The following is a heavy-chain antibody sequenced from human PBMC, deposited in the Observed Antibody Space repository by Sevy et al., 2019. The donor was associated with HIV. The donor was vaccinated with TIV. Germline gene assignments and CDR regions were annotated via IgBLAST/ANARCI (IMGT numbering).Heavy chain of an antibody. D-gene: IGHD2-2*01. J-gene: IGHJ5*02. V-gene: IGHV3-7*03. CDR2: IKEDGSEN. Sequence: GGSLRLSCAVSGFTFSTYWMSWVRQAPGKGLEWVANIKEDGSENYYVDSVKGRFTISRDNAKNSLYLQMNSLRAEDTAVYYCARVGGCSSTSCFAYWFDPWGQGTLVTVSS. CDR1: GFTFSTYW. CDR3: ARVGGCSSTSCFAYWFDP.